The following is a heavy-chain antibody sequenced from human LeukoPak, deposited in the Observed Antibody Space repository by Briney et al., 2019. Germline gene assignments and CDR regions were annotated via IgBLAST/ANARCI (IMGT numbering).Heavy chain of an antibody. Sequence: ASVKVSCKASGGTFSSYAISWVRQAPGQGLEWMGWINPNSGGTNYAQKFQGRVTMTRDTSISTAYMELSRLRSDDTAVYYCASVAVAPSNIDYWGQGTLVTVSS. CDR3: ASVAVAPSNIDY. V-gene: IGHV1-2*02. D-gene: IGHD6-19*01. J-gene: IGHJ4*02. CDR1: GGTFSSYA. CDR2: INPNSGGT.